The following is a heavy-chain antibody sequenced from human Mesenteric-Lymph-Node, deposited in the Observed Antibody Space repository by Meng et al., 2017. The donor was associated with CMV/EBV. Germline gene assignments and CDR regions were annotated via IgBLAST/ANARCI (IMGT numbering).Heavy chain of an antibody. J-gene: IGHJ4*02. CDR2: IDWNSGTT. Sequence: SLKISCAASGLTLDDYAFHWVRPGPGKGLEWVSSIDWNSGTTKYADSVKGRFTISRDNARNSVYLQMNSLRVEDTALYYCTRAQWLFNYFDYWGQGTLVTVSS. CDR3: TRAQWLFNYFDY. D-gene: IGHD3-22*01. CDR1: GLTLDDYA. V-gene: IGHV3-9*01.